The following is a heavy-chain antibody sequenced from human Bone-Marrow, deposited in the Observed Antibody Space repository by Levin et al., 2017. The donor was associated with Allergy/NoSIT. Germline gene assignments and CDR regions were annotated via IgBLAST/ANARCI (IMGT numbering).Heavy chain of an antibody. CDR2: ISGSGSNT. CDR1: GFTFSSNA. Sequence: GGSLRLSCAVSGFTFSSNAMSWVCQAPGKGLEWVSSISGSGSNTYYSDSVQGRFTISSDNSGYTLYLQMNNLRVEDTGSYYGAKDKQGLVNNYVDSWGQGTPVAVAS. D-gene: IGHD6-19*01. V-gene: IGHV3-23*01. J-gene: IGHJ4*02. CDR3: AKDKQGLVNNYVDS.